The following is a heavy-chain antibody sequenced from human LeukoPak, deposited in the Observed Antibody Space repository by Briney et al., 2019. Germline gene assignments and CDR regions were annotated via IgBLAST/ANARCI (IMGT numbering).Heavy chain of an antibody. CDR3: ARLPKVVAATPDY. V-gene: IGHV1-46*01. J-gene: IGHJ4*02. Sequence: ASVKVSCKASGYTFTSYYMHWVRQAPGQALERMGIINPSGGSTSYAQKFQGRVTMTRDTSTSTVYMELSSLRSEDTAVYYCARLPKVVAATPDYWGQGTLVTVSS. CDR1: GYTFTSYY. CDR2: INPSGGST. D-gene: IGHD2-15*01.